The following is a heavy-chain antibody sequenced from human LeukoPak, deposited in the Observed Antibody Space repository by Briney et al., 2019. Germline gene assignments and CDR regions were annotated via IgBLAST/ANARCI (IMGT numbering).Heavy chain of an antibody. CDR3: ARGVRYYDGSGYPGSDY. D-gene: IGHD3-22*01. CDR2: ITSSSSYI. Sequence: KSGGSLRLSCATSGFTFSSYSMNWVRQAPGKGLEWVSSITSSSSYIYYADSVKGRFTISRDNAKNSLYLQMNSLRAEDTAVYYCARGVRYYDGSGYPGSDYWGQGTLVTVSS. J-gene: IGHJ4*02. V-gene: IGHV3-21*01. CDR1: GFTFSSYS.